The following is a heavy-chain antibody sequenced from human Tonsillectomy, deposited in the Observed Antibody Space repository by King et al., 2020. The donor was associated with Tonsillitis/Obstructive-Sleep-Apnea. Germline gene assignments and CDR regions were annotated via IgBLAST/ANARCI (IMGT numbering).Heavy chain of an antibody. J-gene: IGHJ4*02. D-gene: IGHD6-19*01. CDR2: IYYSGST. CDR3: ARTKYSSGWYIDY. V-gene: IGHV4-39*01. Sequence: LQLQESGPGLVKPSETLFLTCTVSGGSISSSSYYWGWIRQPPGKGLEWIGSIYYSGSTYYNPSLKSRVTISVDTSENQFSLKLSSVTAADTAVYYCARTKYSSGWYIDYWGQGTLVTVSS. CDR1: GGSISSSSYY.